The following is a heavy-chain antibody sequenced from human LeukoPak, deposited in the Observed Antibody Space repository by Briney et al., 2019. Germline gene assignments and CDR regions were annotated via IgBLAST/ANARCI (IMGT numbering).Heavy chain of an antibody. J-gene: IGHJ4*02. D-gene: IGHD3-10*01. V-gene: IGHV3-21*01. CDR2: ISSSSYI. CDR3: ARDSRFGHYFDY. Sequence: GGSLRLSCAASGFTFSSYSMNWVRQAPGKGLEWVSSISSSSYIYYADSVKGRFTIFRDNAKNSLYLQMNSLRAEDTAVYYCARDSRFGHYFDYWGQGTLVTVSS. CDR1: GFTFSSYS.